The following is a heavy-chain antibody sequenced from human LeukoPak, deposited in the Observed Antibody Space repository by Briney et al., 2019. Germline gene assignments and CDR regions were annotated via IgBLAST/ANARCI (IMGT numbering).Heavy chain of an antibody. CDR2: INHSGST. J-gene: IGHJ4*02. CDR3: ARGRRYYYDSSGYYYYFDY. V-gene: IGHV4-34*01. Sequence: SETLSLTCAVYGGSFSGYYWSWIRQPPGKGLEWIGEINHSGSTNYNPSLKSRVTISVDTSKNQFSLKLSSVTAADTAVYYCARGRRYYYDSSGYYYYFDYWGQGTLVTVSS. D-gene: IGHD3-22*01. CDR1: GGSFSGYY.